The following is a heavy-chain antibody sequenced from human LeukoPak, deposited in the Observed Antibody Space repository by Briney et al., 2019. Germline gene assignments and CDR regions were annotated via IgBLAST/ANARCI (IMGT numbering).Heavy chain of an antibody. CDR3: ASHITMIVVVMSY. J-gene: IGHJ4*02. D-gene: IGHD3-22*01. V-gene: IGHV4-39*01. CDR2: IYYSGST. Sequence: NASETLSLTCTVSGGSISSSSYYWGWIRQPPGKGLEWIGSIYYSGSTYYNPSLKSRVTISVDTSKNQFSLKLSSVTAADTAVYYCASHITMIVVVMSYWGQGTLVTVSS. CDR1: GGSISSSSYY.